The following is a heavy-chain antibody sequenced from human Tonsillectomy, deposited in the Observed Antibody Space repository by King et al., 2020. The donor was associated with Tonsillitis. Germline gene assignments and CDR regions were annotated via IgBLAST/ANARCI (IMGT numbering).Heavy chain of an antibody. V-gene: IGHV3-33*08. J-gene: IGHJ4*02. CDR1: GFTFSSYV. CDR2: IWYDGSNK. Sequence: VQLVESGGGVVQPGRSLRLSCAASGFTFSSYVMHWVRQAPGKGLEWGAVIWYDGSNKYYADSVKGRFTLSRDNSKNTLYLQMNSLRAEETAVYYCASLPGYSYGLPGVDYWGQGTLVTVSS. D-gene: IGHD5-18*01. CDR3: ASLPGYSYGLPGVDY.